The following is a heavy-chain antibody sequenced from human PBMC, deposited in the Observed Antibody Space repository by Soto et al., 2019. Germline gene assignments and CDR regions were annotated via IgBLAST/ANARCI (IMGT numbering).Heavy chain of an antibody. D-gene: IGHD2-21*02. CDR1: GGSISSYY. Sequence: SETLSLTCTVSGGSISSYYWSWIRQPPGKGLEWIGYIYYSGSTNYNPSLKSRVTISIDTSKNQFSLKLSSVTAADTVVYYCARMTFDDYFDYWGQGTLVTVSS. CDR2: IYYSGST. CDR3: ARMTFDDYFDY. J-gene: IGHJ4*02. V-gene: IGHV4-59*01.